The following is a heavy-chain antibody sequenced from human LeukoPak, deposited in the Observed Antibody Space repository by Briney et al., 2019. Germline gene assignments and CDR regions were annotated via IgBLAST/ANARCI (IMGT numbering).Heavy chain of an antibody. J-gene: IGHJ5*02. CDR2: IYHSGRT. Sequence: SETLSLTCTVSVYSISIGYYWGWIRQPPGKGLEWIGSIYHSGRTFYNPSLKSRVILSLDTSNNHFSLKLISVTAADTAVYYCARDSGTTGEVKFDPWGQGMLVTVSS. CDR3: ARDSGTTGEVKFDP. V-gene: IGHV4-38-2*02. D-gene: IGHD3-10*01. CDR1: VYSISIGYY.